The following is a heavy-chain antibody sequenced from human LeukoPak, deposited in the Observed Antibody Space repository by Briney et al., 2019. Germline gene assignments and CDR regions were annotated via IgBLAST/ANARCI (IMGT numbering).Heavy chain of an antibody. CDR3: AKDNRRDIVVVPAAIGY. J-gene: IGHJ4*02. D-gene: IGHD2-2*02. CDR1: GFTFSSYA. CDR2: ISGIGGST. V-gene: IGHV3-23*01. Sequence: SGGSLRLSCAASGFTFSSYAMSWVRQAPGKGLEWVSAISGIGGSTYYADSVKGRFTISRDNSKNTLYLQMNSLRAEDTAVYYCAKDNRRDIVVVPAAIGYWGQGTLVTVSS.